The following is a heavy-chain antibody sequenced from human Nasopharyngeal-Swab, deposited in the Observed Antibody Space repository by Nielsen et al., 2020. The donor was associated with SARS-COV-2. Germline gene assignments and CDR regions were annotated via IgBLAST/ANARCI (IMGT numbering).Heavy chain of an antibody. CDR2: IRYDGSNK. D-gene: IGHD2-21*01. V-gene: IGHV3-30*02. CDR3: AKDLFTPLDY. Sequence: WIRQPPGKGLEWVAFIRYDGSNKYYADSMKGRFTISRDNSKNTLYLQMNSLRAEDTAVYYCAKDLFTPLDYWGQGTLVTVSS. J-gene: IGHJ4*02.